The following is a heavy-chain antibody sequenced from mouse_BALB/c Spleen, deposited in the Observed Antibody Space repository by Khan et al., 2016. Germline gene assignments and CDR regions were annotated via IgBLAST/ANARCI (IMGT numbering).Heavy chain of an antibody. J-gene: IGHJ3*01. CDR1: GFTFSNYW. Sequence: EVQLQESGGGLVQPGGSMKLSCVASGFTFSNYWMNWVRQSPEKGLEWVAEIRSKTNNNATHYAESVKERFTISRDDAKGSVYLQMNNLSDEDTGIYYCTAGFAYWGQGTLVTVSS. CDR3: TAGFAY. V-gene: IGHV6-6*02. CDR2: IRSKTNNNAT.